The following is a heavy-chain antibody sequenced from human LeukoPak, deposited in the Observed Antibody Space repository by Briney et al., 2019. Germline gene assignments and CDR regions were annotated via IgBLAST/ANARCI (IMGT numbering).Heavy chain of an antibody. Sequence: PGGSLRLSCAASGFTFSNYWMIWVRQAPGKGLEWVANIKQDGSKEYYVDSVKGRFTISRDNPKNSLYLQMSSLRAEDTAVYYCARDKGEATTIDYWGQGTLVTVSS. CDR3: ARDKGEATTIDY. J-gene: IGHJ4*02. CDR2: IKQDGSKE. V-gene: IGHV3-7*01. D-gene: IGHD1-14*01. CDR1: GFTFSNYW.